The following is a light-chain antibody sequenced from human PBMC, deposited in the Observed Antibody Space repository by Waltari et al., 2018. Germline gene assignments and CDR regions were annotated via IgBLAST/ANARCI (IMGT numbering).Light chain of an antibody. CDR1: QSVGNS. CDR2: YAS. V-gene: IGKV3-11*01. Sequence: EIVLTQSPATVSLSPGDTATLSGRASQSVGNSFAWYQQKPGQPPRLLIYYASTRATGISARFRGSGSGTDFTLTISSLEAEDFAIYYCQQRSSWTPHTFGQGARLEMK. CDR3: QQRSSWTPHT. J-gene: IGKJ2*01.